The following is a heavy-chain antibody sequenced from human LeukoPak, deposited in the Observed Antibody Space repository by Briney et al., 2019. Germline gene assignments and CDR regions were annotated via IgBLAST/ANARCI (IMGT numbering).Heavy chain of an antibody. CDR3: ARGSGVKIFGVVTAFDY. Sequence: VASVKVSCKASGYTFTGYYMHWVRQAPGQGLEWMGWINPNSGGTNYAQKFQGRVTMTRDTSISTAYMELSRLRSDDAAVYYCARGSGVKIFGVVTAFDYWGQGTLVTVSS. CDR1: GYTFTGYY. CDR2: INPNSGGT. V-gene: IGHV1-2*02. J-gene: IGHJ4*02. D-gene: IGHD3-3*01.